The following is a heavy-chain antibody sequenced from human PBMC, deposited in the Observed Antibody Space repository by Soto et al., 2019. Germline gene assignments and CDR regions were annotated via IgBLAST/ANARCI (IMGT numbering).Heavy chain of an antibody. CDR3: ARKLLPTTVYYYYGMDV. V-gene: IGHV3-33*01. J-gene: IGHJ6*02. Sequence: PGGSLRLSCAASGFTFSSYGMHWVRQAPGKGLEWVAVIWYDGSNKYYADSVKGRFTISRDNSKNTLYLQMNSLRAEDTAVYYCARKLLPTTVYYYYGMDVWGQGTTITVSS. D-gene: IGHD4-4*01. CDR1: GFTFSSYG. CDR2: IWYDGSNK.